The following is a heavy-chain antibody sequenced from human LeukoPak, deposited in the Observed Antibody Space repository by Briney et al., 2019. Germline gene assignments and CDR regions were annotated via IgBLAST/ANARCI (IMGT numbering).Heavy chain of an antibody. Sequence: GGSLRLSCAASGFTFDDYAVHWVRQAPGKGLEWVSGISWNSGSIGYADSVKGRFTISRDNAKNSLYLQMNSLRAEDTALYYCATTGYYGSGSYYIPDYWGQGTLVTVSS. J-gene: IGHJ4*02. CDR3: ATTGYYGSGSYYIPDY. CDR2: ISWNSGSI. V-gene: IGHV3-9*01. D-gene: IGHD3-10*01. CDR1: GFTFDDYA.